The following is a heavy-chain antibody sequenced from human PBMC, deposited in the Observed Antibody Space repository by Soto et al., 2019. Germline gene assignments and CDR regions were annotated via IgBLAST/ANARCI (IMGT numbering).Heavy chain of an antibody. CDR3: ARRGDCSTTSCLTFGF. D-gene: IGHD2-2*01. CDR2: INHSGST. Sequence: TLSLTCAVYGGSFSGYYWSWIRQPPGKGLEWIGEINHSGSTKYNPSLKSRVTISVDTSKNQFSLKLSSVTAADTAVYYCARRGDCSTTSCLTFGFWGQGNQVTVSS. V-gene: IGHV4-34*01. J-gene: IGHJ4*02. CDR1: GGSFSGYY.